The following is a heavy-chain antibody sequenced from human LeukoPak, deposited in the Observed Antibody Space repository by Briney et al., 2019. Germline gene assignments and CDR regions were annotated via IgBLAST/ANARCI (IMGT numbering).Heavy chain of an antibody. J-gene: IGHJ6*02. CDR1: GGSFSGYY. CDR3: ARARCSSTSCLSPYYYYGMDV. CDR2: INHSGST. Sequence: PSETLSLTCAVYGGSFSGYYWSWIRQPPGKGLEWIEEINHSGSTNYNPSLKSRVTISVDTSKNQFSLKLSSVTAADTAVYYCARARCSSTSCLSPYYYYGMDVWGQGTTVTVSS. D-gene: IGHD2-2*01. V-gene: IGHV4-34*01.